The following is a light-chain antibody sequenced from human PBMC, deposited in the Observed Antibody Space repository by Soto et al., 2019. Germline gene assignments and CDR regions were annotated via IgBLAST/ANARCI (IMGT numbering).Light chain of an antibody. J-gene: IGLJ3*02. CDR1: SSDVGGYNY. V-gene: IGLV2-14*01. CDR3: SSYTSSSNLV. Sequence: QSALTQPASVSGSPGQSITISCTGTSSDVGGYNYVSWYQQHPGKATKLMIYEVSNRPSGVSNRFSGSKSGNTASLTISGLQAEDEADYYCSSYTSSSNLVFGGGTKLTVL. CDR2: EVS.